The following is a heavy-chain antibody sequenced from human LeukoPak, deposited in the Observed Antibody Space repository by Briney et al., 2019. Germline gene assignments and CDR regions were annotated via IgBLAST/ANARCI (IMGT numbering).Heavy chain of an antibody. CDR1: GFTFDDYG. V-gene: IGHV3-20*04. D-gene: IGHD2-21*02. Sequence: PGGSLRLSCAASGFTFDDYGMSWVRQAPGKGLEWVSGINWNGGSTGYADSVKGRFTISRDDSKNTLYLQMNSLRAEDTAVYYCAKDPLAYCGGDCPSDYWGQGTPVTVSS. CDR2: INWNGGST. J-gene: IGHJ4*02. CDR3: AKDPLAYCGGDCPSDY.